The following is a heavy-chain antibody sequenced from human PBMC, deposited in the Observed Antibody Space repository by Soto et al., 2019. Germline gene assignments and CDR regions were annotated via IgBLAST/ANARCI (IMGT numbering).Heavy chain of an antibody. CDR1: GFTFDDYG. CDR3: VRDTYDSGPL. CDR2: INWNGGRA. J-gene: IGHJ4*02. Sequence: GGSLRLSCAASGFTFDDYGMSWVRQSPGKGLEWVSGINWNGGRAGYAESVKGRFTISRDNAKNSLNQQMNSLRAVDTALYYCVRDTYDSGPLWGQGTLVTVSS. V-gene: IGHV3-20*04. D-gene: IGHD3-9*01.